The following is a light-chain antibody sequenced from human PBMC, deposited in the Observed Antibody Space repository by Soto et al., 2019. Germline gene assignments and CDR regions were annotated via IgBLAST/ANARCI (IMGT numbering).Light chain of an antibody. CDR3: QQYYSTPRT. CDR2: WAA. CDR1: QSVLYSSNNKNY. J-gene: IGKJ1*01. Sequence: DIVMTQSPDSLAVSLGERATINCKSSQSVLYSSNNKNYLAWYQHKPGQPPKLLMFWAATREFGVPDRFSGSGSGTDFTLTISSLQAEDVAVYYCQQYYSTPRTFGRGTKVDIK. V-gene: IGKV4-1*01.